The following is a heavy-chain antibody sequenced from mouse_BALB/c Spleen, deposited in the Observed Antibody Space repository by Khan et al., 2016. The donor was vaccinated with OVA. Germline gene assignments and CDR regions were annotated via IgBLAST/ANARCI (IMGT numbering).Heavy chain of an antibody. D-gene: IGHD3-3*01. Sequence: QVQLQQSGPGLVAPSQSLSITCTVYGYSLTRYGVHWVRQPPGKGLEWLGLIWAGGSTNYNWALMSRLSISIDNSKSLVFLIMNSLQTDDTALYYLARSKDLARDRGQSTTLKGSS. J-gene: IGHJ2*01. CDR2: IWAGGST. CDR3: ARSKDLARD. V-gene: IGHV2-9*02. CDR1: GYSLTRYG.